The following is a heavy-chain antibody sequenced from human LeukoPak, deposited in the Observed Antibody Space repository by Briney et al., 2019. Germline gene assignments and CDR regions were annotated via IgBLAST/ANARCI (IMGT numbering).Heavy chain of an antibody. CDR2: ISSSGSTI. V-gene: IGHV3-11*01. Sequence: GGSLRLSCAASGFTFDDYAMHWVRQAPGKGLEWVSYISSSGSTIYYADSVKGRFTISRDNAKNSLYLQMNSLRAEDTAVYYCARETQRCSGGSCYSDYWGQGTLVTVSS. CDR1: GFTFDDYA. CDR3: ARETQRCSGGSCYSDY. J-gene: IGHJ4*02. D-gene: IGHD2-15*01.